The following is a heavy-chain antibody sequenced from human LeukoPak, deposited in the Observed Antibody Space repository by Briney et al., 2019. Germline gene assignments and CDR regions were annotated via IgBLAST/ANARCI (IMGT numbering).Heavy chain of an antibody. CDR1: GFTFSSYW. CDR3: ARDMTGYNDAFDI. CDR2: INSDGSST. J-gene: IGHJ3*02. D-gene: IGHD5-24*01. V-gene: IGHV3-74*01. Sequence: PWGSLRLSCAASGFTFSSYWMHWVRHGPGKGLVWVSRINSDGSSTSYADSVKGRFTISRDNAKNTLYLQMNSLRAEDTAVYYCARDMTGYNDAFDIWGQGTMVTVSS.